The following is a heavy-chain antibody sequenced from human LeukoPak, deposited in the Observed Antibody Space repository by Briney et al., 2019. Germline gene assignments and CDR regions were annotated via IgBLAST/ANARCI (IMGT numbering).Heavy chain of an antibody. J-gene: IGHJ3*02. Sequence: ASVKVSCKASGYTFTGHYMHWVRQAPGQGLEWMGWINPKSGGTNYAQKFQGRVTMTRDTSISTAYMDMSSLRSDDTAVYYCARNLWFGESSDAFDMWGQGTMVTVSS. CDR1: GYTFTGHY. V-gene: IGHV1-2*02. CDR2: INPKSGGT. D-gene: IGHD3-10*01. CDR3: ARNLWFGESSDAFDM.